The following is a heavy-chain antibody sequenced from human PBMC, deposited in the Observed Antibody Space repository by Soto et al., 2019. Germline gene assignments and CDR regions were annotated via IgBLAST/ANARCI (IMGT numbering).Heavy chain of an antibody. Sequence: QVQLVESAGGVVQPGRSLRLSCAASGFTFSSYGMHWVRQAPGKGLEWVAVISYDGSNKYYADSVKGRFTISRDNSKNTLYLQMNSLRAEDTAVYYCAKDSGSGSYYLYYYGMDVWGQGTTVTVSS. CDR3: AKDSGSGSYYLYYYGMDV. CDR2: ISYDGSNK. CDR1: GFTFSSYG. J-gene: IGHJ6*02. V-gene: IGHV3-30*18. D-gene: IGHD3-10*01.